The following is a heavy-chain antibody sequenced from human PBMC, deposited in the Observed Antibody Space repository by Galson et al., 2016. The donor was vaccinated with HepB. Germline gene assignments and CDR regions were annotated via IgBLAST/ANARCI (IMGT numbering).Heavy chain of an antibody. J-gene: IGHJ5*02. CDR2: ISYTGDT. D-gene: IGHD4-17*01. Sequence: LSLTCTVSGDSVTTTSSFWAWIRQPPGKGLEWIGNISYTGDTFYNPSLKSRVALSLDTSKNRFSLRLTSVTVADTAVYYCAKFPTVTSPPCFDPWGRGTPVTVSP. CDR1: GDSVTTTSSF. V-gene: IGHV4-39*01. CDR3: AKFPTVTSPPCFDP.